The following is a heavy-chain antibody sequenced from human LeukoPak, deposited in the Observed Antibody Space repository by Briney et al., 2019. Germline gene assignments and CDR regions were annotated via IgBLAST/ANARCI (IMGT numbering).Heavy chain of an antibody. Sequence: PSETLSLTCTVSGGSISSSSYYWGWIRQPPGKGLEWIASIYYSGSTYYNSSLKGRVSMSVDTSKNQFSLNVSSVTAADTAVYYCARWADKSGSSSRVAFDIWGQGTMVTVSS. CDR2: IYYSGST. J-gene: IGHJ3*02. V-gene: IGHV4-39*07. CDR3: ARWADKSGSSSRVAFDI. D-gene: IGHD6-6*01. CDR1: GGSISSSSYY.